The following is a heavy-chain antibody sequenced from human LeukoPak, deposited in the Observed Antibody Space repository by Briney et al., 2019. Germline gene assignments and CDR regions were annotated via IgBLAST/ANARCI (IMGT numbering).Heavy chain of an antibody. Sequence: SVKVSCKASGGTFSSYAISWVRQAPGQGLEWMGGIIPIFGTANYAQKFQGRVTITADESTSIAYMELSSLRSEDTAVYYCAREKDSGSYYNWFDPWGQGTLVTVSS. CDR3: AREKDSGSYYNWFDP. CDR2: IIPIFGTA. J-gene: IGHJ5*01. CDR1: GGTFSSYA. V-gene: IGHV1-69*13. D-gene: IGHD1-26*01.